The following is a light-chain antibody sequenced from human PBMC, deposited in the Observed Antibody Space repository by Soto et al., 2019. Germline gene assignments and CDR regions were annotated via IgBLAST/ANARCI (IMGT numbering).Light chain of an antibody. Sequence: QSVLTQPASVSGSPGQSITISCTGTSSDVGSYNLVSWYQQHPGKAPKLMIYEVSKRPSGVSNRFSGSKSGNTASLTISGLQAEDEADYYCCSYAGSSTFHVFGPGTKVTVL. V-gene: IGLV2-23*02. CDR3: CSYAGSSTFHV. CDR2: EVS. CDR1: SSDVGSYNL. J-gene: IGLJ1*01.